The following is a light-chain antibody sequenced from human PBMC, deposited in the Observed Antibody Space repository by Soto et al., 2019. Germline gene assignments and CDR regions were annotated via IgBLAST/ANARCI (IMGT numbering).Light chain of an antibody. CDR2: KAS. V-gene: IGKV1-5*03. Sequence: IQMTQSPSTLSASVGDRVTITCRASQSISIWLAWYQQKPGKAPKLLIHKASSLESEVPSRFSGSGSATEFTLTINSLQPDDSATYYCQQYNSDSTFGQGTKVEIK. CDR1: QSISIW. CDR3: QQYNSDST. J-gene: IGKJ1*01.